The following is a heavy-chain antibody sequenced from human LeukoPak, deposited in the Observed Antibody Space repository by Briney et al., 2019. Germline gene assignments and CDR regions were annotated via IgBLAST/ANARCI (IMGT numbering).Heavy chain of an antibody. CDR3: ARDIPSGYHDY. V-gene: IGHV4-39*07. J-gene: IGHJ4*02. CDR1: DNSMTSSNYH. D-gene: IGHD3-3*01. CDR2: IHHTGTT. Sequence: SETLSLTCTVGDNSMTSSNYHWGWIRQPPGKGLEWIGSIHHTGTTYYNPSLKSRVTISIDTSKSEFSLKLTSVTAADTAVYYCARDIPSGYHDYWGQGTLVTVSS.